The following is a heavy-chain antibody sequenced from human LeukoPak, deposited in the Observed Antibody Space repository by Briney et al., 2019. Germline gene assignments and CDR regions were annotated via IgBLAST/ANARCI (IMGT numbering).Heavy chain of an antibody. Sequence: GGSLRLSCAASGFSFRSYTMNWVRQAPGKGLEWVAVISYDGSNKYYADSVKGRFTISRDNSKNTLYLQMNSLRAEDTAVYYCARARLGIPKGWYYGMDVWGQGTTVTVSS. D-gene: IGHD6-19*01. V-gene: IGHV3-30-3*01. CDR1: GFSFRSYT. J-gene: IGHJ6*02. CDR2: ISYDGSNK. CDR3: ARARLGIPKGWYYGMDV.